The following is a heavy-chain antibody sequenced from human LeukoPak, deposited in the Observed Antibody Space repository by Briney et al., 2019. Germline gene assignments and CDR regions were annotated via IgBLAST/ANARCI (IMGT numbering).Heavy chain of an antibody. CDR2: IYYSGST. CDR3: ATTGGAAGTRDY. Sequence: SETLSLTCTVSGGSISSSSYYWGWIRQPPGKGLEWIGSIYYSGSTYYTPSLKSRVTISVDTSKNQFSLKLSSVTAADTAVYYCATTGGAAGTRDYWGQGTLVTVSS. J-gene: IGHJ4*02. V-gene: IGHV4-39*01. D-gene: IGHD6-13*01. CDR1: GGSISSSSYY.